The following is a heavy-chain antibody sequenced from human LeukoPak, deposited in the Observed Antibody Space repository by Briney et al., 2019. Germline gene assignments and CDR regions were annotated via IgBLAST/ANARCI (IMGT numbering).Heavy chain of an antibody. V-gene: IGHV3-30*02. D-gene: IGHD2-8*02. CDR3: AKDYGWAGEN. J-gene: IGHJ4*02. CDR1: GFTFSTYG. Sequence: GGSLRPSCAASGFTFSTYGKHWVRQAPGKGLEWLAFIQSDASYIYYADSVKGRFTISRDNSKNTLFLQMNTLTVDDTAVYYCAKDYGWAGENWGQGTLVTVSS. CDR2: IQSDASYI.